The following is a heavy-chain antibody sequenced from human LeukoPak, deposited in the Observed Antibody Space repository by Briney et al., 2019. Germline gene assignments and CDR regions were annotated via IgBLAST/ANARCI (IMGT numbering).Heavy chain of an antibody. CDR2: ISGNSGSI. J-gene: IGHJ4*02. Sequence: GGSLRLSCAASGFTFEDYAMYWVRQAPVKGLEWVSGISGNSGSIGYAGFVKGRLTISRDNAKSSLYLQMSSLRSEDTALYYCVKDFSPVQQYASYFDYWGQGTLVSISS. V-gene: IGHV3-9*01. CDR3: VKDFSPVQQYASYFDY. CDR1: GFTFEDYA. D-gene: IGHD2-2*01.